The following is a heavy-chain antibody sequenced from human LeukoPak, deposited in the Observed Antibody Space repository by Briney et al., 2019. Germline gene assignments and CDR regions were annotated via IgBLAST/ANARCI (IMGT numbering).Heavy chain of an antibody. CDR3: ARDSGIYRTIDY. J-gene: IGHJ4*02. CDR2: ISSSSTYI. V-gene: IGHV3-21*01. D-gene: IGHD1-26*01. Sequence: PGGSLRLYCVASGFTFNNYSMNWVRQAPGKGLEWVSSISSSSTYIYHADSVKGRFTISRDNAKNSLYLQMNSLRAEDTAVYYCARDSGIYRTIDYWGQGTLVTVSS. CDR1: GFTFNNYS.